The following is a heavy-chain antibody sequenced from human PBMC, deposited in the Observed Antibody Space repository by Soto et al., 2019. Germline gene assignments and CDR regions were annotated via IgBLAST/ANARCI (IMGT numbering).Heavy chain of an antibody. V-gene: IGHV3-74*01. Sequence: GGSLRLSCAPSGLTFSSYWMHWVRQAPGKGLVWVSTINGDGSSTSYADSVKGRFTISRDNSKNTLYLQMNSLRVEDTAVYYCAKDRLGGNFDYWGQGTQVTVSS. CDR2: INGDGSST. CDR1: GLTFSSYW. J-gene: IGHJ4*02. CDR3: AKDRLGGNFDY.